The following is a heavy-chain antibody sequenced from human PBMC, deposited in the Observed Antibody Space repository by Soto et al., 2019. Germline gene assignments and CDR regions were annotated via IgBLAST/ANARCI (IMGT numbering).Heavy chain of an antibody. CDR1: GGTFSSYA. V-gene: IGHV1-69*01. D-gene: IGHD2-15*01. CDR2: IIPIFGTA. J-gene: IGHJ4*02. CDR3: ARDNPRIRSFDY. Sequence: QVQLVQSGAEVKKPGSSVKVSCKASGGTFSSYAISWVRQAPGQGLEWMGGIIPIFGTANYAQKFQGRVTITADESTSPAYMELRSLRSEDRAVYYCARDNPRIRSFDYWGQGTLVTVSS.